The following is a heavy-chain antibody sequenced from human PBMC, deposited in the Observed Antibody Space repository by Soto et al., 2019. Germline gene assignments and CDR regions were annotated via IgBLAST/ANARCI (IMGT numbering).Heavy chain of an antibody. V-gene: IGHV3-23*01. CDR1: GFSFGSYA. Sequence: GGSLRLSCAASGFSFGSYALSWVRQAPGKGLEWVSTISGGDGKTFYADSVKGRFSISRDTSQSTLYLQMNSLRADDTAMYYCARWSYLDYWGQGTRVTVSS. CDR2: ISGGDGKT. J-gene: IGHJ4*02. CDR3: ARWSYLDY. D-gene: IGHD3-3*01.